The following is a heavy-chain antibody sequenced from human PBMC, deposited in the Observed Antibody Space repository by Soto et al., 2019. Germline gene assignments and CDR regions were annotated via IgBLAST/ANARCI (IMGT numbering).Heavy chain of an antibody. CDR1: GLTFSNFA. Sequence: QLLESGGGFVQPGGSLRLSCVASGLTFSNFAMAWVRQAPGEGLEWVSAISGSGDDTFYADSMKGRFTISRDNSKDPLYLQINSLRAEDTAVYYCANPIPKTGTTFGFWGQGTLVTVSS. D-gene: IGHD1-1*01. J-gene: IGHJ4*02. V-gene: IGHV3-23*01. CDR2: ISGSGDDT. CDR3: ANPIPKTGTTFGF.